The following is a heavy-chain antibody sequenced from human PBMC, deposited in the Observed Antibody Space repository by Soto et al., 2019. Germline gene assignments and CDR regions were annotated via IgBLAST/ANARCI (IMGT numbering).Heavy chain of an antibody. J-gene: IGHJ4*02. V-gene: IGHV1-18*01. CDR3: ARGGHVVVVTAAFDY. D-gene: IGHD2-21*02. CDR1: GYTFTNYG. Sequence: ASVKVSCKASGYTFTNYGVSWVRQAPGQGLEWMGWIGGYKGNTNYAQNLQGRVTLTTDTSTSTVYMELSSLRSDDTAVYYCARGGHVVVVTAAFDYWGQGTLVTVSS. CDR2: IGGYKGNT.